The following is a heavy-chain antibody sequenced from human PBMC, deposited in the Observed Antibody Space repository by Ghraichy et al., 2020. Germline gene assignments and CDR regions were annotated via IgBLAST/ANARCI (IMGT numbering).Heavy chain of an antibody. Sequence: GGSLRLSCAASGFTFSSYGMHWVRQAPGKGLEWVAVIWYDGSNKYYADSVKGRFTISRDNSKNTLYLQMNSLRAEDTAVYYCARRFPISDYFDYWGQGTLVTVSS. J-gene: IGHJ4*02. CDR3: ARRFPISDYFDY. V-gene: IGHV3-33*01. CDR2: IWYDGSNK. D-gene: IGHD2-21*01. CDR1: GFTFSSYG.